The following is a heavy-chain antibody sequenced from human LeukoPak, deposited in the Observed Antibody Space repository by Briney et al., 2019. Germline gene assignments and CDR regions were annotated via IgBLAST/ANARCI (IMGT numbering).Heavy chain of an antibody. CDR1: GFTFSSYS. D-gene: IGHD6-13*01. Sequence: GGSLRLSCAASGFTFSSYSMNWVRQAPGKGLEWVSSISSSSSYIYYADSVKGRFTIYRDNSKNSLYLQMNSLRAEDTAVYYCARDSGIAAAGADFDYWGQGTLVTVSS. V-gene: IGHV3-21*01. CDR3: ARDSGIAAAGADFDY. CDR2: ISSSSSYI. J-gene: IGHJ4*02.